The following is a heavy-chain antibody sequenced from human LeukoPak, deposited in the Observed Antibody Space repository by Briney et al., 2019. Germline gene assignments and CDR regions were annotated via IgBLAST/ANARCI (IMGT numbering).Heavy chain of an antibody. Sequence: GGSPRLSCAASGFTFSNSAMNWVRQAPGKGLEWVSAISGSGGSTNYADPVKGRFTISRDNSKNTLYLQMNSLRAEDTAVYYCAKGIGYYDFWSGPYYFDSWGQGTLVTVSS. D-gene: IGHD3-3*01. J-gene: IGHJ4*02. CDR2: ISGSGGST. V-gene: IGHV3-23*01. CDR3: AKGIGYYDFWSGPYYFDS. CDR1: GFTFSNSA.